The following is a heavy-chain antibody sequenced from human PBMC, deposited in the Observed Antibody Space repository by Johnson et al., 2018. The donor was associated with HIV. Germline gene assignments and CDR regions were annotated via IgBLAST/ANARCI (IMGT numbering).Heavy chain of an antibody. D-gene: IGHD3-10*01. CDR1: GFTFHDYA. Sequence: VQLVESGGGVVQPGRSLRLSCAASGFTFHDYAMHWVRQASGKGLEWVSGISWNSGNIDYVDSVKGRFTISRDNAKNSLYLQMYSLRVEDTALHYCAKDRNYGSGSYPDALDIWGQGTMVTVSS. V-gene: IGHV3-9*01. CDR2: ISWNSGNI. CDR3: AKDRNYGSGSYPDALDI. J-gene: IGHJ3*02.